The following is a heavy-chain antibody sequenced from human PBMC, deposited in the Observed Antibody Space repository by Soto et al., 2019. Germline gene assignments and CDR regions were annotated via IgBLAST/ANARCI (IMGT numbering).Heavy chain of an antibody. D-gene: IGHD3-3*01. J-gene: IGHJ5*02. CDR3: ARDGLQNEYYVFWSGYYQNNWFAP. CDR1: GFTFSSYS. Sequence: PGGSLRLSCAASGFTFSSYSMHWVRQAPGKGLEWVAVISYDGSNKYYADSVKGRFTISRDNSKNTLYLQMNSLRAEDTAVYYWARDGLQNEYYVFWSGYYQNNWFAPGGQGTLVTVP. V-gene: IGHV3-30-3*01. CDR2: ISYDGSNK.